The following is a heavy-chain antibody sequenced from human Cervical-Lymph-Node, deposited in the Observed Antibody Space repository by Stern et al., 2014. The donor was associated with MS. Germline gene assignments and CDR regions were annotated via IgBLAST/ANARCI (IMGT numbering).Heavy chain of an antibody. CDR2: IHYSGTT. J-gene: IGHJ4*02. CDR3: SRDADAYSLVFGY. CDR1: GGSISSGEYY. Sequence: VQLVESGPGLVKPSQTLSLTCAVSGGSISSGEYYWSWIRQSPGKGLEWIGDIHYSGTTYYNPSLKSRVSMSVDTSKNQFSLKLSSVTAADTAVYYCSRDADAYSLVFGYWGRGTLVTVSS. V-gene: IGHV4-30-4*01. D-gene: IGHD5-24*01.